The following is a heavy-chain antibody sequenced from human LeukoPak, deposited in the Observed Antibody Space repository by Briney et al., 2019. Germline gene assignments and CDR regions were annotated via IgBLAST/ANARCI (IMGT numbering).Heavy chain of an antibody. V-gene: IGHV3-74*01. Sequence: GGSLRLSCATSGFTFDKYFIHWVRQAPGKGLVWVSRINTDGSSTSYADSVKGRFTISRDNAKNTLYLQMNSLRAEDTAVYYCARIEYSNWFNWFDPWGQGTLVTVSS. D-gene: IGHD6-6*01. CDR3: ARIEYSNWFNWFDP. J-gene: IGHJ5*02. CDR1: GFTFDKYF. CDR2: INTDGSST.